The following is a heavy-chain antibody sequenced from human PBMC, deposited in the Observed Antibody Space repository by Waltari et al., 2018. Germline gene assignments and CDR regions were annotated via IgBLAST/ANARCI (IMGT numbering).Heavy chain of an antibody. CDR1: EFIFSNYD. CDR3: ARAHGAAARLDFDY. J-gene: IGHJ4*02. CDR2: ISRGSSYV. V-gene: IGHV3-21*02. D-gene: IGHD6-25*01. Sequence: EVQLVESGGGLVKPGGSLRLSCAASEFIFSNYDMNWVRQAPGKGLEWVSYISRGSSYVYYADSGKGRFSISRDNAKNSLYLQMNSLRAEDTAVYYCARAHGAAARLDFDYWGQGTLVTVSS.